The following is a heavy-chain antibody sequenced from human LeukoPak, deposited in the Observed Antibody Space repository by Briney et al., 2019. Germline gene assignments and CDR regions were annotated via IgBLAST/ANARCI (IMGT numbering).Heavy chain of an antibody. CDR2: ISSNGGST. CDR3: ARQATRIAAAGTSIDY. J-gene: IGHJ4*02. V-gene: IGHV3-64*01. Sequence: PGGSLRLSCAASGFTFSSYAMHWVRQAPGKGLEYVSDISSNGGSTYYANSVKGRFTISRDNSKNMLHLQMGSLRAEDMAVYYCARQATRIAAAGTSIDYWGQGTLVTVSS. D-gene: IGHD6-13*01. CDR1: GFTFSSYA.